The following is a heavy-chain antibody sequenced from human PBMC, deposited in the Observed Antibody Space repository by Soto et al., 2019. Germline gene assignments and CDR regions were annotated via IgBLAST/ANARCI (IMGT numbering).Heavy chain of an antibody. V-gene: IGHV4-59*01. J-gene: IGHJ6*02. CDR1: GGSISSYY. D-gene: IGHD2-15*01. Sequence: TSETLSLTCTVSGGSISSYYWSWIRQPPGKGLEWIGYIYYSGSTNYNPSLKSRVTISVDTSKNQFSLKLGSVTAADTAVYYCAGGVGYCSGGSCYSGWSYYYYGMDVWGQGTTVTVSS. CDR3: AGGVGYCSGGSCYSGWSYYYYGMDV. CDR2: IYYSGST.